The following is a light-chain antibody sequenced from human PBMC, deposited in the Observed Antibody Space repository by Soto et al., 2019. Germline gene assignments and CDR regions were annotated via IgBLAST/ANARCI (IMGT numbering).Light chain of an antibody. CDR1: SSDVGAYNY. CDR2: DVS. Sequence: QSALTQPASVSGYPGQSITISCTGTSSDVGAYNYVSWYQQHQGKVPKLMIYDVSDRPSGVSNRFSGSKSGNTASLTISGLQAEDEADYYCSSFTRSNSYVFGTGTKLTVL. CDR3: SSFTRSNSYV. V-gene: IGLV2-14*03. J-gene: IGLJ1*01.